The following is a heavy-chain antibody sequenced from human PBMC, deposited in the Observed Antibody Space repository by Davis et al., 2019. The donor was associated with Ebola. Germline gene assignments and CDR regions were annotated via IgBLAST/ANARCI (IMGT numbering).Heavy chain of an antibody. V-gene: IGHV3-7*01. J-gene: IGHJ4*02. Sequence: GESLKISCAASGFTFSSYWMSWVRQAPGKGLEWVANIKQDGSEKYYVDSVKGRFTISRDNAKNSLYLQMNSLRAEDTAVYYCARARYDYGSGSYPLDYWGQGTLVTVSS. CDR2: IKQDGSEK. D-gene: IGHD3-10*01. CDR3: ARARYDYGSGSYPLDY. CDR1: GFTFSSYW.